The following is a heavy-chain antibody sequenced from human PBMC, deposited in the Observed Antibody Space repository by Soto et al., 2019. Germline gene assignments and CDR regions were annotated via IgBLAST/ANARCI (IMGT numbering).Heavy chain of an antibody. J-gene: IGHJ5*02. CDR2: IYPGDSDT. Sequence: PGESLKISCKGSGYSFTSYWIGWVRQMPGKGLEWMGIIYPGDSDTRYSPSFQGQVTISADKSISTAYLRWSSLKASDTAMYYCARHISEWQQLGGRFDPWGQGTLVTVSS. CDR3: ARHISEWQQLGGRFDP. D-gene: IGHD6-13*01. CDR1: GYSFTSYW. V-gene: IGHV5-51*01.